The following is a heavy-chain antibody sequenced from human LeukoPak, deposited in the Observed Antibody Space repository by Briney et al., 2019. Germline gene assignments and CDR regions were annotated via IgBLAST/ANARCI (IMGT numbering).Heavy chain of an antibody. D-gene: IGHD3-9*01. J-gene: IGHJ4*02. CDR1: GGSFSGYY. CDR3: ARVRYFDWGFDY. Sequence: PSETLSLTCAVYGGSFSGYYWSWIRQPPGKGLEWIGEINHSGSTNYNPSLKSRVTISVDTSKNQFSLKLSSVTAADTAVYYCARVRYFDWGFDYWGQGTLVTVSS. CDR2: INHSGST. V-gene: IGHV4-34*01.